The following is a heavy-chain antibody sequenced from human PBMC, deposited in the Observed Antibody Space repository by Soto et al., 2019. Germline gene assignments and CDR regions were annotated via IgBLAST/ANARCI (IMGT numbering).Heavy chain of an antibody. D-gene: IGHD3-10*01. CDR3: ARGEVRTTFRH. CDR2: IYDSGST. V-gene: IGHV4-31*03. Sequence: QVQLQESGPGLVKASQTLSLTCTVSGGSISSGGYYWSWIRQHPGKGLEWIGYIYDSGSTYYSPALKRRLSISGDTSKNQVSLTLTSVTAADTAVYYCARGEVRTTFRHWGQGTLVTVSS. CDR1: GGSISSGGYY. J-gene: IGHJ4*02.